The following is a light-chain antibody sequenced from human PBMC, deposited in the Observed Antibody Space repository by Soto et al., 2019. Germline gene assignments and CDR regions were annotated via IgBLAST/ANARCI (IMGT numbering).Light chain of an antibody. CDR3: QEYGGSPWT. CDR1: QSLSSSY. CDR2: GAS. V-gene: IGKV3-20*01. Sequence: IVLTQSPGTLSLSPGESATLSCRASQSLSSSYLAWYQQKPGQAPRLLIYGASSRATGIPDRFSGSGSGTDFTLSSSSLDPEPFAIYYCQEYGGSPWTFGQGTKVEIK. J-gene: IGKJ1*01.